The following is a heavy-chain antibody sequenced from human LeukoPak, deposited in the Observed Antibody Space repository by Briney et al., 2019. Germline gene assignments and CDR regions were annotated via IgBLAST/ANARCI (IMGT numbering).Heavy chain of an antibody. CDR2: INPNSGST. Sequence: ASVKVSCKASGYTFTGYYMHWVRQAPGQGLEWMGWINPNSGSTNYAQKFQGRVTMTRDTSISTAYMELSRLRSDDTAVYYCARGALLLTYYYYGMDVWGQGTTVTVSS. CDR3: ARGALLLTYYYYGMDV. J-gene: IGHJ6*02. D-gene: IGHD2-15*01. V-gene: IGHV1-2*02. CDR1: GYTFTGYY.